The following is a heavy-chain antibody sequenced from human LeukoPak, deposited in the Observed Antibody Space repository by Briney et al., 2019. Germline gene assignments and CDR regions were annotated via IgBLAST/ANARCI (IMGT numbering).Heavy chain of an antibody. CDR2: INAGNGNT. J-gene: IGHJ4*02. D-gene: IGHD2-15*01. CDR1: GYTFTNYA. V-gene: IGHV1-3*01. Sequence: GASVKVSCKASGYTFTNYAMHWVRQAPGQRLEWMGWINAGNGNTKYSQKFQGRVTITRDTSASTAYMKLSSLRSEDTAVYYCATVDCSGGSCSNLDYWGQGTLVTVSS. CDR3: ATVDCSGGSCSNLDY.